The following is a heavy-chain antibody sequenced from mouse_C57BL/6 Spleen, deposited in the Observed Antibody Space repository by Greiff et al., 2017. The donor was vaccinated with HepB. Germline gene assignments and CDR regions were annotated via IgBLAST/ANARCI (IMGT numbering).Heavy chain of an antibody. CDR1: GYTFTHYN. J-gene: IGHJ1*03. CDR2: INPNNGGT. D-gene: IGHD1-1*01. V-gene: IGHV1-18*01. CDR3: ARRYYGSSYWYFDV. Sequence: EVQLQQSGPELEKPGASVKIPCKASGYTFTHYNMDWVKQSHGKSLEWIGDINPNNGGTIYNQKFKGKATLTVDKSSSTAYMELRSLTSEDTAVYYCARRYYGSSYWYFDVWGTGTTVTVSS.